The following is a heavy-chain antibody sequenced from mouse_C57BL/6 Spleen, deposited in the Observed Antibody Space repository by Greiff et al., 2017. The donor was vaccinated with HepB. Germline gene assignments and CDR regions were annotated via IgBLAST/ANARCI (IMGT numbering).Heavy chain of an antibody. V-gene: IGHV5-6*01. Sequence: DVQLQESGGDLVKPGGSLKLSCAASGFTFSSYGMSWVRQTPDKRLEWVATISSGGSYTYYPDSVKGRFTISRDNAKNTLYLQMSSLKSEDTAMYYCATQTAQAPWFAYWGQGTLVTVSA. D-gene: IGHD3-2*02. CDR2: ISSGGSYT. CDR1: GFTFSSYG. J-gene: IGHJ3*01. CDR3: ATQTAQAPWFAY.